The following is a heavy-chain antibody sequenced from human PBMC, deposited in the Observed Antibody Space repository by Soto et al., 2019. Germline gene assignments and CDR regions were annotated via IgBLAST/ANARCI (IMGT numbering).Heavy chain of an antibody. Sequence: GGSLRLSCAASGFTFSSYAMSWVRQAPGKGLEWVSAISGSGGSTYYADSVKGRFTISRDNSKNTLYLQMNSLRAEDTAVYYCARIPFDHVWGTDRYSPNFDYWGQGTQVTVSS. V-gene: IGHV3-23*01. CDR1: GFTFSSYA. CDR3: ARIPFDHVWGTDRYSPNFDY. CDR2: ISGSGGST. J-gene: IGHJ4*02. D-gene: IGHD3-16*02.